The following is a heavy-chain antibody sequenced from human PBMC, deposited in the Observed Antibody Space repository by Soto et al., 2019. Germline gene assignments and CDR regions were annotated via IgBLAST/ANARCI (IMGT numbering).Heavy chain of an antibody. CDR3: ATSVNSDMAFDY. CDR2: INPNGGIT. D-gene: IGHD5-18*01. CDR1: GYTFTHYY. Sequence: ASVKVSCKESGYTFTHYYIHWVRQAPGQGLEWMGIINPNGGITTYAQKFRAGFSMTRDTSTSTVYLELSSLRSEDSDVYYCATSVNSDMAFDYWGQGTLVTISS. J-gene: IGHJ4*02. V-gene: IGHV1-46*01.